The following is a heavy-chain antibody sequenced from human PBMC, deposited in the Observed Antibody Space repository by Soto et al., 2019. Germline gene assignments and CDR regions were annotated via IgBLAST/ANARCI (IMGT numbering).Heavy chain of an antibody. V-gene: IGHV4-39*01. D-gene: IGHD2-21*02. J-gene: IGHJ4*02. Sequence: PAETLSLTCTVSGGPIITSPRYWCCVRQSPGKGLTWIGSMTYGGGTAYYNTSLKSRVTISVDTAKNQVSLTLSSVTAADTAVYYCVSSNRGVCYDWGQGTLVTVSS. CDR2: MTYGGGT. CDR3: VSSNRGVCYD. CDR1: GGPIITSPRY.